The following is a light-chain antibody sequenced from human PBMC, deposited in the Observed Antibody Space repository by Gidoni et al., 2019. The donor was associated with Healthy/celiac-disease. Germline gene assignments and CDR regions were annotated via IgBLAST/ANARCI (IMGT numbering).Light chain of an antibody. CDR1: QSISSW. J-gene: IGKJ1*01. Sequence: DIQMTQSPSTLSASVGDRVTITCRASQSISSWLAWYQQKPGKAPKLLIYDASSLESGVPSRFSVSGSGTDFTLTISSLQPDDFATYYCQQYNSYPGTFXQXTKVEIK. CDR3: QQYNSYPGT. V-gene: IGKV1-5*01. CDR2: DAS.